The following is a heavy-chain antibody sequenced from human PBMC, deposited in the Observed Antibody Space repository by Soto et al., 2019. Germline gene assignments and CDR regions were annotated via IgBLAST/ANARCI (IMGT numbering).Heavy chain of an antibody. V-gene: IGHV4-31*03. CDR2: IYYSGST. Sequence: SETLSLTCTVSGGSISSGGYYWSWIRQHPGKGLEWIGYIYYSGSTCYNPSLKSRVTISVDTSKNQFSLKLSSVTAADTAVYYCARDSWYYYGSGSLDYWGQGTLVTVSS. CDR3: ARDSWYYYGSGSLDY. CDR1: GGSISSGGYY. J-gene: IGHJ4*02. D-gene: IGHD3-10*01.